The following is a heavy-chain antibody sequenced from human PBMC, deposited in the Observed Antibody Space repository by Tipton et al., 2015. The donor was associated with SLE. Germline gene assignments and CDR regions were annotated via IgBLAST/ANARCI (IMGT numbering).Heavy chain of an antibody. CDR2: IYYSGRT. CDR3: AREGQYQGWFGP. J-gene: IGHJ5*02. D-gene: IGHD2-2*01. V-gene: IGHV4-39*07. Sequence: LRLSCTVSGGSISRSSHYWGWIRQPPGKGLEWIGSIYYSGRTYYNSSLKSRVTISVDTSKNQFSLKLSSVTDADTAVYYCAREGQYQGWFGPWGQGTLVTVSS. CDR1: GGSISRSSHY.